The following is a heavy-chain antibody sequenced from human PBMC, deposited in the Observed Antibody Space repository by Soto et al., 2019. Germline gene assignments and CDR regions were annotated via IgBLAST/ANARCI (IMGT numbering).Heavy chain of an antibody. D-gene: IGHD2-15*01. CDR2: MSYDGSNK. CDR1: GFTFSNYS. V-gene: IGHV3-30-3*01. CDR3: ARDQKGGHCRGGSCNFGYGMDV. J-gene: IGHJ6*02. Sequence: QVHLVESGGGVVQPGRSLRLSCTASGFTFSNYSIHWVRQAPGKGLEWVAVMSYDGSNKYYADSVKGRFTISRDNSKNTLYVQMNSLRAEDTAMYYWARDQKGGHCRGGSCNFGYGMDVWGQGTTVTVS.